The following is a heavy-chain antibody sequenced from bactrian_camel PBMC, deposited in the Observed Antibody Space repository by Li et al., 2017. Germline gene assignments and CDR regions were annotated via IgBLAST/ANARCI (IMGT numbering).Heavy chain of an antibody. CDR3: AARGPYCYTKLSVADFTY. D-gene: IGHD2*01. CDR1: VSSANDYC. J-gene: IGHJ6*01. CDR2: LDSDGRI. Sequence: HVQLVESGGGSVQAGGSLRLSCAVSVSSANDYCLGWFRQASGKERKWVGSLDSDGRINYADSVKDRFTISKDNAKNTLYLQMNSLKPEDTAMYYCAARGPYCYTKLSVADFTYWGQGTQVTVS. V-gene: IGHV3S6*01.